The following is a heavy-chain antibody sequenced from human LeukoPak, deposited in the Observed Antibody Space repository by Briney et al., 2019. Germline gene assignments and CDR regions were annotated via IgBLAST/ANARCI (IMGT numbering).Heavy chain of an antibody. V-gene: IGHV1-46*01. CDR1: GYAFTSYY. J-gene: IGHJ4*02. CDR3: AGNYGFGCVY. D-gene: IGHD4-11*01. Sequence: ASVKVSCKASGYAFTSYYMHWVRQAPGQGLEWMGIINPSGGSTSYAQKFQGRVTMTRDMSTSTVYMELSSLRSEDTAVYYCAGNYGFGCVYWGQGTLVTVSS. CDR2: INPSGGST.